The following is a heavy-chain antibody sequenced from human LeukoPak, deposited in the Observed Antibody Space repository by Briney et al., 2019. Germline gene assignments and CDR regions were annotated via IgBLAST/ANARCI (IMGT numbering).Heavy chain of an antibody. CDR3: ARHGSGGGYGDYVPYYYYGMDV. CDR1: GGSISSSSYY. V-gene: IGHV4-39*01. Sequence: SETLSLTCTVSGGSISSSSYYWGWIRQPPGKGLEWIGSIYYSGSTYYNPSLKSRVTISVDTSKNQFSLKLSSVTAADTAVYYCARHGSGGGYGDYVPYYYYGMDVWGQGTTVTVSS. D-gene: IGHD4-17*01. J-gene: IGHJ6*02. CDR2: IYYSGST.